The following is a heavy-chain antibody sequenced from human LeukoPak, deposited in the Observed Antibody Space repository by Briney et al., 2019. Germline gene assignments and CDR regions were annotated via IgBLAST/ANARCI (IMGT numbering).Heavy chain of an antibody. J-gene: IGHJ4*02. CDR1: GFSISSGHF. D-gene: IGHD3-16*01. CDR3: ARRWDRIQYDEYLDY. Sequence: PSETLSLTCSVSGFSISSGHFWAWIRPTPGKGLEWIGSIGNMHRGGHGDAYYNPSLKSRASLSVDTSRNQFSLRLTSVTAADAAIYYCARRWDRIQYDEYLDYWGQGMLVTVSP. CDR2: IGNMHRGGHGDA. V-gene: IGHV4-38-2*01.